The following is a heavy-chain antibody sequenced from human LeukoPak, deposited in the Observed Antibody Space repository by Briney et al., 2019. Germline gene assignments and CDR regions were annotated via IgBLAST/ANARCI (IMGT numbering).Heavy chain of an antibody. CDR3: ARGDGYAQRD. CDR1: GFTFNTYG. CDR2: IRYDGSDK. D-gene: IGHD5-12*01. V-gene: IGHV3-30*02. Sequence: GGSLRLSCSASGFTFNTYGMHWVRQAPGKGLEWVAFIRYDGSDKYYADSVKGRFTISRDNSKNTVYLQMNSLRVEDTAVYYCARGDGYAQRDWGQGTLVTVPS. J-gene: IGHJ4*02.